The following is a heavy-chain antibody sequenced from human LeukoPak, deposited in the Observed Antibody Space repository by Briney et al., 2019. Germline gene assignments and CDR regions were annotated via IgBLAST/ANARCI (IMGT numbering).Heavy chain of an antibody. CDR3: AKAKGAYGDYYYYYMDV. V-gene: IGHV3-23*01. CDR2: ISTGGGST. D-gene: IGHD4-17*01. J-gene: IGHJ6*03. Sequence: GGSLRLXCAASEFSFSNYAMNWVRQAPGKGLEWVSTISTGGGSTYYADSVKGRFTISRDNSKNTLYLQMNSLRADDTAIYYCAKAKGAYGDYYYYYMDVWGKGTTVTVSS. CDR1: EFSFSNYA.